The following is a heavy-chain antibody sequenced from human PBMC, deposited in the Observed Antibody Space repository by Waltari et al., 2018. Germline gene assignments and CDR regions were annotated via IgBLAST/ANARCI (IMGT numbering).Heavy chain of an antibody. CDR2: INHSGST. V-gene: IGHV4-34*01. Sequence: VQLVESGGGLVKPGGSLRLSCAASGSTFSSYSMNWVRQAPGKGLEWIGEINHSGSTNYNPSLKSRVTISVDTSKNQFSLKLSSVTAADTAVYYCARSLTTVTTDDCWGQGTLVTVSS. CDR3: ARSLTTVTTDDC. J-gene: IGHJ4*02. D-gene: IGHD4-17*01. CDR1: GSTFSSYS.